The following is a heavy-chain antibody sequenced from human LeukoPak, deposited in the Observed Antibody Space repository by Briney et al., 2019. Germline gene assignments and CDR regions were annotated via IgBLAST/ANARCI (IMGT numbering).Heavy chain of an antibody. V-gene: IGHV3-21*01. CDR1: GFTFSSYA. J-gene: IGHJ4*02. CDR2: ITSSSNHI. Sequence: GGSLRLSCAASGFTFSSYAMNWVRQAPGKGLEWVSSITSSSNHIYYADSVKGRFTLSRDNAKNSLFLQMNSLRAEDTSIYYCARVSGDYYHTVESWGQGTLVTVSS. D-gene: IGHD4-17*01. CDR3: ARVSGDYYHTVES.